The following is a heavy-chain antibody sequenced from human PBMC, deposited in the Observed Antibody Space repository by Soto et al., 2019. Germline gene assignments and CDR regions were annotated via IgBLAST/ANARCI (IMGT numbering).Heavy chain of an antibody. CDR3: ARGNWNYGYFDY. Sequence: QVQLVESGGGVVQPGRSLRLSCAASGFTFNNYGMHWVRQAPGKGLEWVAVIWYDGSYKYDADSVKGRFTISRGTSKNTLYLQMNSLRGEDTAVYYCARGNWNYGYFDYWGQGTLVTVSS. CDR2: IWYDGSYK. V-gene: IGHV3-33*01. D-gene: IGHD1-7*01. J-gene: IGHJ4*02. CDR1: GFTFNNYG.